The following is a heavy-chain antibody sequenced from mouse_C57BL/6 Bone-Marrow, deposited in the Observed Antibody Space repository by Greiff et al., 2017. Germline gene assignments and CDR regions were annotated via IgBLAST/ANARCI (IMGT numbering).Heavy chain of an antibody. CDR2: IDPSDSYT. CDR3: ARDGIDY. Sequence: QVQLQQPGAELVMPGASVTLSCKASGYTFTSYWMHWVKQRPGQGLEWIGEIDPSDSYTNYTQKFKGKSTMTVDKASSTADMQLSSLTSEDSAVYYCARDGIDYWGQGTTLTVSS. V-gene: IGHV1-69*01. CDR1: GYTFTSYW. J-gene: IGHJ2*01.